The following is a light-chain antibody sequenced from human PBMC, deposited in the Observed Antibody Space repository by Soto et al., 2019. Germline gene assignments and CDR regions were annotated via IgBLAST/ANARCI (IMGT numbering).Light chain of an antibody. CDR2: AAS. CDR3: QRYYNAPFT. J-gene: IGKJ4*01. V-gene: IGKV1-27*01. Sequence: DIQVTQYPSSLSSSVGDRVTITCRASQGIKNYLAWYQQKPGEIPQLLIYAASTIESGIPPRFSGSGSGTDFTLTINNLQPEDVAIYYCQRYYNAPFTFGGGTKVEIK. CDR1: QGIKNY.